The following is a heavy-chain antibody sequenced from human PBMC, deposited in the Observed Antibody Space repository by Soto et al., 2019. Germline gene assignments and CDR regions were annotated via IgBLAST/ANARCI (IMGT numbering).Heavy chain of an antibody. D-gene: IGHD3-16*02. V-gene: IGHV4-59*01. CDR2: IYYSGST. CDR1: GGSISSYY. CDR3: ARDHDYIWGSYRSTWFDP. J-gene: IGHJ5*02. Sequence: SETLSLTCTVSGGSISSYYWSWIRQPPGKGLEWIGYIYYSGSTNYNPSLKSRVTISVDTSKNQFSLKLSSVTAADTAVYYCARDHDYIWGSYRSTWFDPWGQGTLVTVSS.